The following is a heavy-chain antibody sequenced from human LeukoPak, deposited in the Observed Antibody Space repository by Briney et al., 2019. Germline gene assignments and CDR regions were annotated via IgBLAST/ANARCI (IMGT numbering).Heavy chain of an antibody. J-gene: IGHJ4*02. Sequence: PSETLSLTCAVYGGSFSGYYWSWIRQPPGKGLEWIGEINHSGSTNYNPSLKSRGTISVDTSKNQFSLKPSSVTAADTDVYYCARHLGYYYGSGSYQFDYWGQGTLVTVSS. D-gene: IGHD3-10*01. CDR1: GGSFSGYY. CDR2: INHSGST. V-gene: IGHV4-34*01. CDR3: ARHLGYYYGSGSYQFDY.